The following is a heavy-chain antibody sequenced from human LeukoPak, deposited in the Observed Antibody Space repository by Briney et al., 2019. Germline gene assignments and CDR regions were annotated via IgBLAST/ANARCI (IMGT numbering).Heavy chain of an antibody. CDR1: GFTFSSYG. CDR3: AKDQPGMDV. J-gene: IGHJ6*02. V-gene: IGHV3-30*18. Sequence: GRSLRLSCAASGFTFSSYGMHWVRQAPGKGLEWVAVISYDGSNEYYADSVKGRFTISRDNSKNTLYLQMNSLRAEDTAVYYCAKDQPGMDVWGQGTTVTVSS. CDR2: ISYDGSNE.